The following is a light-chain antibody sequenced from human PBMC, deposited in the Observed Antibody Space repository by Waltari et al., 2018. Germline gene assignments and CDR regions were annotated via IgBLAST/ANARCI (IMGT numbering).Light chain of an antibody. V-gene: IGKV1-5*03. Sequence: DVQLTHSPSTLSASVGDRVTITCRASESVKNNLAWYQHQPGKAPKVLVHKASRLESGVPSRFSGSGYGTEFTLTISSLEPDDFATYYCHKYNTLPLTFGGGTKVEIK. CDR2: KAS. J-gene: IGKJ4*01. CDR3: HKYNTLPLT. CDR1: ESVKNN.